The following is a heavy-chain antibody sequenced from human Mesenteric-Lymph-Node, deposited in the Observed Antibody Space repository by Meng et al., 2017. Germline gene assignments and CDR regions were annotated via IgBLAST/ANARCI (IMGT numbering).Heavy chain of an antibody. CDR2: VRSQAYGGTT. CDR1: GLNFGDYA. V-gene: IGHV3-49*03. CDR3: TRDRLAVAASNAFDI. D-gene: IGHD6-19*01. Sequence: GGSLRLSCTASGLNFGDYAMSWFRQAPGKGLEWVGFVRSQAYGGTTEYAASVKGRFTISRDDSKSIAYLQMNSLKTEDTAVYYCTRDRLAVAASNAFDIWGQGTMVTVSS. J-gene: IGHJ3*02.